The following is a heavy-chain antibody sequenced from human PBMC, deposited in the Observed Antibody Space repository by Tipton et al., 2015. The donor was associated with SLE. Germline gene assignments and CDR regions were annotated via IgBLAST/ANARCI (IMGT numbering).Heavy chain of an antibody. Sequence: TLSLTCTVSGGSTSSGSYYWSWIRRPAGKGLEWIGRIYTSGSTNYNPSLKSRVTISVDTSKNQFSLKLSSVTAADTAVYYCARLETGTTSNFDYWGQGTLVTVSS. J-gene: IGHJ4*02. CDR2: IYTSGST. D-gene: IGHD1-1*01. V-gene: IGHV4-61*02. CDR3: ARLETGTTSNFDY. CDR1: GGSTSSGSYY.